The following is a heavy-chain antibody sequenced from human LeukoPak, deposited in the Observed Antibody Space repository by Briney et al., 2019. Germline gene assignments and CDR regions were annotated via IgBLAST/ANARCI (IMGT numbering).Heavy chain of an antibody. CDR2: ISSTSSSYM. Sequence: GGSLRLSCAASGFTFSSYSMNWVRQAPGKGLEWVSAISSTSSSYMYYADSVKGRFTISRDNAKNSLYLQMNSLRAEDTAVYYCARTYYYDSSGYWPYYFDYWGQGTLVTVSS. CDR3: ARTYYYDSSGYWPYYFDY. CDR1: GFTFSSYS. D-gene: IGHD3-22*01. J-gene: IGHJ4*02. V-gene: IGHV3-21*01.